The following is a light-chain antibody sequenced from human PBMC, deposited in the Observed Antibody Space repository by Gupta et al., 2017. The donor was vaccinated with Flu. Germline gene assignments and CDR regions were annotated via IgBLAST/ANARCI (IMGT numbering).Light chain of an antibody. J-gene: IGKJ1*01. V-gene: IGKV3-15*01. CDR1: QSIGSS. CDR2: GAS. CDR3: QQYNNWPPWT. Sequence: APLSVSPGERATLSCRASQSIGSSLAWFQQKPGQAPRLLMYGASTRATGIPARFSGSGSGTEFTLTISSLQSEDFAVYYCQQYNNWPPWTFGQGTKVEIK.